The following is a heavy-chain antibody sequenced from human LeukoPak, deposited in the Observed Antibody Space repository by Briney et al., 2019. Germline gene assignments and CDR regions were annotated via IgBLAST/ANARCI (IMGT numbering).Heavy chain of an antibody. V-gene: IGHV4-4*09. J-gene: IGHJ4*02. CDR2: IYTSGST. CDR3: ARLGGSYRLPDY. D-gene: IGHD1-26*01. Sequence: SETLSLTCTVSGGSISSYYWSWIRQPPGKGLEWIGYIYTSGSTNYNPSLKSRVTISVDTSKNQFSLKLSSVTAADTAVYYCARLGGSYRLPDYWGQGTLVTASS. CDR1: GGSISSYY.